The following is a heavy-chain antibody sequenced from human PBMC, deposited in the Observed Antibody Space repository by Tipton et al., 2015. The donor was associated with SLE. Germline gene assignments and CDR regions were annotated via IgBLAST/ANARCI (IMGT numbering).Heavy chain of an antibody. CDR1: GFTFSSYA. V-gene: IGHV3-30*04. CDR2: ISYDGSNK. J-gene: IGHJ5*02. Sequence: RSLRLSCAASGFTFSSYAMHWVRQAPGKGLEWVAVISYDGSNKYYADSVKGRFTISRDNAKNSLYLQMNSLRAEDTAVYYCARDPSYCTNGVCRANWNWFDPWGQGTLVTVSS. CDR3: ARDPSYCTNGVCRANWNWFDP. D-gene: IGHD2-8*01.